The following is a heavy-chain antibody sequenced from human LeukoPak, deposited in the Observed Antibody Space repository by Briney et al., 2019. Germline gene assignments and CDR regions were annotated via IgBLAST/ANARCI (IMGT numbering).Heavy chain of an antibody. V-gene: IGHV3-9*01. CDR2: INWYDGST. J-gene: IGHJ6*02. CDR1: GFSFKDYG. Sequence: GGSLRLSCAATGFSFKDYGMHWVRRPPGKGLEWVSAINWYDGSTDYADSVKGRFTISRDNAKNSLYLQLSSLRPEDTAVYYCAKHLRATNTYSFFGLDVWGLGTTVTVSS. D-gene: IGHD1-26*01. CDR3: AKHLRATNTYSFFGLDV.